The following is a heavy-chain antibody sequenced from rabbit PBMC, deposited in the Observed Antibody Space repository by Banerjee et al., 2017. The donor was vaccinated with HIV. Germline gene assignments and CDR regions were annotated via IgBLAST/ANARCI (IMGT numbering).Heavy chain of an antibody. V-gene: IGHV1S45*01. J-gene: IGHJ4*01. D-gene: IGHD4-1*01. Sequence: QEHLEESGGDLVKAEGSLTLTCTASGFSFSNKAVMCWVRQAPGKGLEWIACINTSSGNTVYATWAKGRFTISKTSSTTVTLQMTSLTAADTATYFRARDLAGVIGWNFGLWGPGTLVTVS. CDR3: ARDLAGVIGWNFGL. CDR2: INTSSGNT. CDR1: GFSFSNKAV.